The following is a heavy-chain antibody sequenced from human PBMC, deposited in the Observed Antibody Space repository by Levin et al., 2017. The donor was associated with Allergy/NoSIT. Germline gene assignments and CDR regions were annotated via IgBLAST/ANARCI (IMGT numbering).Heavy chain of an antibody. CDR2: ISGRSSTI. D-gene: IGHD6-6*01. CDR3: ARVCRSSSSCCDY. Sequence: GGSLRLSCVVSGFTFSSYSMNWVRQAPGKGLEWVSYISGRSSTIYYADSVKGRFTISRDNAKNSLYLQMNSLRDEDTAVYYCARVCRSSSSCCDYWGQGTLVTVSS. V-gene: IGHV3-48*02. J-gene: IGHJ4*02. CDR1: GFTFSSYS.